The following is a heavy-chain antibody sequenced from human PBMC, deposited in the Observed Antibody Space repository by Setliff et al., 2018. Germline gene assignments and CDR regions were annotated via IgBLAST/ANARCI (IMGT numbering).Heavy chain of an antibody. CDR1: GLTFSSYW. J-gene: IGHJ6*03. CDR2: ISSRSNTI. V-gene: IGHV3-48*01. CDR3: AKLRYYYDSSGYYYRFDYFYYYMDV. D-gene: IGHD3-22*01. Sequence: GGSLRLSCAASGLTFSSYWMTWVRQAPGKGLEWIAYISSRSNTIYYADSVNGRFTISRDNAKNSLYLQLNSLRAEDTAVYYCAKLRYYYDSSGYYYRFDYFYYYMDVWGKGTTVTVSS.